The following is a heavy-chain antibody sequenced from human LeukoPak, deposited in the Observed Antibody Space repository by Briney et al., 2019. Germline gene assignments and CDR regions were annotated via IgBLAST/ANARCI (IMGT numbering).Heavy chain of an antibody. D-gene: IGHD6-13*01. V-gene: IGHV3-43D*03. J-gene: IGHJ6*03. CDR2: ISWDGGST. CDR3: AKASRWAAAGAEDYYYYYMDV. CDR1: GFTFDDYA. Sequence: PGGSLRLSCAASGFTFDDYAMHWVRQAPGKGLEWVSLISWDGGSTYYADSVKGRFTISRDNSKNSLYLQMNSLRAEDTALYYCAKASRWAAAGAEDYYYYYMDVWGKGTTVTVSS.